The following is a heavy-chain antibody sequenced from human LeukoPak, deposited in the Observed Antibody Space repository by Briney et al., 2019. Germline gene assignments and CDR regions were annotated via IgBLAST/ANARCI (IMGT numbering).Heavy chain of an antibody. D-gene: IGHD3-22*01. CDR1: GYTFTGYY. CDR2: INPNSGGT. J-gene: IGHJ4*02. V-gene: IGHV1-2*02. Sequence: ASVKVSCKASGYTFTGYYMHWVRQAPGQGLEWMGGINPNSGGTNYAQKFQGRVTMTRDTSISTAYMELSRLRSDDTAVYYCARYRYYDSSGTFDYWGQETLVTVSS. CDR3: ARYRYYDSSGTFDY.